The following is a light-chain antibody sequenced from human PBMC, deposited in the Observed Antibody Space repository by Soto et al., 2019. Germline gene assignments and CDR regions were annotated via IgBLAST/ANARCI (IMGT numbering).Light chain of an antibody. J-gene: IGLJ2*01. CDR3: SSYGGSNTFWL. V-gene: IGLV2-8*01. Sequence: QSALTQPPSASGSPGQSVTISCTGTSSDVGAYNYVSWYQQYPGKAPKLMISEVSKRPSGVPDRFSGSKSGNTASLIVSGLQAEDEADYYCSSYGGSNTFWLFGGGTKLTVL. CDR2: EVS. CDR1: SSDVGAYNY.